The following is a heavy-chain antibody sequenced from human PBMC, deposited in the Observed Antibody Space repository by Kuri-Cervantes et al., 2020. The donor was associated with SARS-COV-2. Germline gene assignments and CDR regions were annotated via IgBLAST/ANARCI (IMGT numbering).Heavy chain of an antibody. D-gene: IGHD6-13*01. CDR1: GFTFSNAW. J-gene: IGHJ5*02. V-gene: IGHV3-15*01. CDR2: IKSKSEGGTI. CDR3: ARLAVAAGANWFDP. Sequence: ETLSLTCAASGFTFSNAWMSWVRPAPGKGLEWVGRIKSKSEGGTINYAAPVKGRSTTTRDDSKNMLYLQMKSLKTEVTAVYYCARLAVAAGANWFDPWGQGTLVTVSS.